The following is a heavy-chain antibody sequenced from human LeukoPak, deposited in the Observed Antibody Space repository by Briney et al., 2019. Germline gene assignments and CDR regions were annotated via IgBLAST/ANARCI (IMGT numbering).Heavy chain of an antibody. V-gene: IGHV1-18*04. J-gene: IGHJ6*04. CDR2: ISAYNGNT. D-gene: IGHD3-10*01. Sequence: ASVKVSCKASGYTFTSYGISWVRQAPGQGPEWMGWISAYNGNTNYAQKLQGRVTMTTGTSTSTAYMELRSLRSDDTAVYYCARVKRITMVRGVISGMDVWGKGTTVTVSS. CDR1: GYTFTSYG. CDR3: ARVKRITMVRGVISGMDV.